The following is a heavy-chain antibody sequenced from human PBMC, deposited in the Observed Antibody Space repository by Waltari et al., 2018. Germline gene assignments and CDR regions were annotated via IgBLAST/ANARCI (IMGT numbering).Heavy chain of an antibody. D-gene: IGHD3-3*01. Sequence: QVQLQESGPGLVKPSETLFLTCTVSGGSISSYYWSWIRQPPRQGREWIGYVYYSGSTNYNPSLKSRVTIAVDTSKIQFSLKLSSVTAADTAVYYCARSFGSGYASHYRYYYGMDVWGQGTTVTVSS. CDR3: ARSFGSGYASHYRYYYGMDV. CDR1: GGSISSYY. J-gene: IGHJ6*02. CDR2: VYYSGST. V-gene: IGHV4-59*01.